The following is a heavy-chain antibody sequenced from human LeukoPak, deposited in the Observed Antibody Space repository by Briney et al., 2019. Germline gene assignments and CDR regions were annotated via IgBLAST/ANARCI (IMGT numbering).Heavy chain of an antibody. Sequence: SETLSLTCTVSGGSISSGDYYWSWIRQPPGKGLEWIWYIYYSGSTYYNPSLKSRVTISVDTSKNQFSLKLSSVTAADTAVYYCARHGDSSSWNGWFDPWGRGTLVTVSS. D-gene: IGHD6-13*01. CDR2: IYYSGST. CDR3: ARHGDSSSWNGWFDP. V-gene: IGHV4-30-4*01. J-gene: IGHJ5*02. CDR1: GGSISSGDYY.